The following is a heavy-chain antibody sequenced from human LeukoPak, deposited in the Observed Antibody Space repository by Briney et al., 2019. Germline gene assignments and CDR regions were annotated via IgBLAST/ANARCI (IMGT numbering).Heavy chain of an antibody. J-gene: IGHJ6*03. V-gene: IGHV1-2*02. CDR3: ASSGGILGCSSTSCLDYYYYYYMDV. Sequence: GASVKVSCKASGYTFTSYGISWVRQAPGQGLEWMGWINPNSGGTNYAQKFQGRVTMTRDTSISTAYMELSRLRSDDTAVYYCASSGGILGCSSTSCLDYYYYYYMDVWGKGTTVTVSS. CDR1: GYTFTSYG. CDR2: INPNSGGT. D-gene: IGHD2-2*01.